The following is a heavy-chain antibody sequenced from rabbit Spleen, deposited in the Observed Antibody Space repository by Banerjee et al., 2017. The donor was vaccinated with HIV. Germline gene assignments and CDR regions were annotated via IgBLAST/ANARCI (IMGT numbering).Heavy chain of an antibody. V-gene: IGHV1S45*01. CDR3: ARSTDGNVEFKL. Sequence: QEQLEESGGDLVKPGASLTLTCTASGFSFSSSYWICWVRQAPGKGPEWIACIVTRSGSTWYASWAKGRFTISKTSSTTVTLQMTSLTAADTATYFCARSTDGNVEFKLWGPGTLVTVS. J-gene: IGHJ4*01. D-gene: IGHD5-1*01. CDR2: IVTRSGST. CDR1: GFSFSSSYW.